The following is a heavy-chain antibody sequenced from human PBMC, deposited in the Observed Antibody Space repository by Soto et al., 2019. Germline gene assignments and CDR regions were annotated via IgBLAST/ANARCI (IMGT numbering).Heavy chain of an antibody. V-gene: IGHV4-4*07. CDR2: IYTSGST. J-gene: IGHJ5*02. CDR1: GGSISSYY. Sequence: PSETLSLTCTVSGGSISSYYWSWIRQPAGKGLEWIGRIYTSGSTNYNPSLKSRVTMSVDTSKNQFSLKLSSVTAADTAVYYCAREPANYYGSGSYYNSWWFDPWGQGTLVTVSS. CDR3: AREPANYYGSGSYYNSWWFDP. D-gene: IGHD3-10*01.